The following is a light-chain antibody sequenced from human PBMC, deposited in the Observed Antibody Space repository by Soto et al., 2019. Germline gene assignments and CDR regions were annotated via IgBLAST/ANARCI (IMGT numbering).Light chain of an antibody. V-gene: IGKV3-20*01. CDR3: QQYDSSVT. CDR1: QSVDSRF. J-gene: IGKJ1*01. CDR2: GAT. Sequence: EIVLTQSPGSLSLSPGERATLSCRASQSVDSRFFAWYQQRPGQAPRLLIYGATRRATCIADRFTGSGSGTYFTLTVSGLEPEDLAFYYCQQYDSSVTFGLVTKVEIK.